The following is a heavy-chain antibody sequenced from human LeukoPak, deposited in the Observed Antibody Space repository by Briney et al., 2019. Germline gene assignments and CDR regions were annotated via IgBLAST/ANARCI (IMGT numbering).Heavy chain of an antibody. D-gene: IGHD3-3*01. CDR2: INPNSGGA. V-gene: IGHV1-2*02. J-gene: IGHJ5*02. CDR1: GYTFTGYY. CDR3: ARDTGKGFLERLLSNWFDP. Sequence: ASVKVSCKASGYTFTGYYMHWVRQAPGQGLEWMGWINPNSGGANYAQKFQGRVTMTRDTSISTAYMELSRLRSDDTAVYYCARDTGKGFLERLLSNWFDPWGQGTLVTVSS.